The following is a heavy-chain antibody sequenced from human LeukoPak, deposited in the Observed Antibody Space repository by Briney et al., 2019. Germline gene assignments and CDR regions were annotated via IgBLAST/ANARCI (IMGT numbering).Heavy chain of an antibody. Sequence: GGSLRLSCAASGFTFSSYAMSWVRQAPGKGLEWVSAISGSGGSTYYADSVKSRFTISRDNSKNTLYLQMNSLRAEDTAVYYCAKSLDRVTTVTSDYWGQGTLVTVSS. J-gene: IGHJ4*02. V-gene: IGHV3-23*01. CDR3: AKSLDRVTTVTSDY. CDR1: GFTFSSYA. CDR2: ISGSGGST. D-gene: IGHD4-11*01.